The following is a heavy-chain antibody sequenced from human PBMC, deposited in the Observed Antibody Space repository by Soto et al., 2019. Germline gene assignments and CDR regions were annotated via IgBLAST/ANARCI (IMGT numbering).Heavy chain of an antibody. CDR2: IYHSGST. Sequence: QVQLQESGPGLVKPSGTLSLTCAVSGGSISSSNWWSWVRQPPGKGLEWIGEIYHSGSTNYNPSLKRPVTISVDKSKTQFSLKLSSVTAADTAVYYCARAPPDRGIAAAAIYDWGQGTLVTVSS. J-gene: IGHJ4*02. CDR3: ARAPPDRGIAAAAIYD. D-gene: IGHD6-13*01. CDR1: GGSISSSNW. V-gene: IGHV4-4*02.